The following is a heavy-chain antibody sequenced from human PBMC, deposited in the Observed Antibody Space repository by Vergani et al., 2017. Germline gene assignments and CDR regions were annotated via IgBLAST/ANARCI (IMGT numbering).Heavy chain of an antibody. CDR2: FSGGGDST. J-gene: IGHJ3*02. Sequence: EVQLLESGGGLVQPGGSLRLSCAASGFTFSSYAMSWVRQAPGKGLEWVSGFSGGGDSTYYADSVKGRFTISRDNSKNTLYLQMNNLRADDTAVYYCAKEVQWGDIWGQGTMVTVSS. V-gene: IGHV3-23*01. CDR1: GFTFSSYA. CDR3: AKEVQWGDI. D-gene: IGHD1-26*01.